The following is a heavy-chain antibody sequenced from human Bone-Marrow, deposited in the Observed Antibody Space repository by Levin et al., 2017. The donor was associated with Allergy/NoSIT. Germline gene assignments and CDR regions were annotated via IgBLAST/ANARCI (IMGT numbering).Heavy chain of an antibody. Sequence: GGSLRLSCAASGFTFSSYGMHWVRQAPGKGLEWVAVISYDGSNKYYADSVKGRFTISRDNSKNTLYLQMNSLRAEDTAVYYCAKSGPNWNYRSHLLQPYHYYDGMDVWGQGTTVTVSS. D-gene: IGHD1-7*01. CDR1: GFTFSSYG. CDR2: ISYDGSNK. J-gene: IGHJ6*02. CDR3: AKSGPNWNYRSHLLQPYHYYDGMDV. V-gene: IGHV3-30*18.